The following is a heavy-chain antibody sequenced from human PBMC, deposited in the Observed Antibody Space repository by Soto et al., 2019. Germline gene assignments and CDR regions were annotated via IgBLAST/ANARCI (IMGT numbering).Heavy chain of an antibody. CDR3: ARDPRAFLATPSLASDI. D-gene: IGHD5-12*01. Sequence: ASVKVSCKPSGHTFTSYVVSWVRQAPGQGLDWMGWISAYNGDIKYAQKLQGRVTMATDTSTSTAYMELRSLKSDDTAVYYFARDPRAFLATPSLASDIWGQGTMVNVSS. J-gene: IGHJ3*02. CDR2: ISAYNGDI. CDR1: GHTFTSYV. V-gene: IGHV1-18*04.